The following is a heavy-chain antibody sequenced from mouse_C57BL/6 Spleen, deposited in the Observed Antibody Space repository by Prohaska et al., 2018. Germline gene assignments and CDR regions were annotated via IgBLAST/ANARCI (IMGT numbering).Heavy chain of an antibody. V-gene: IGHV1-15*01. D-gene: IGHD1-1*01. CDR3: TRKTLRYAMDY. CDR1: GYTFTDYE. CDR2: IDPETVGT. J-gene: IGHJ4*01. Sequence: QVQLQQSGAELVRPGASVTLSCKASGYTFTDYEMHWVKQTPVHGLEWIGAIDPETVGTAYNQKFKGKAILTADKSSSTAYMELRSLTSEDSAVYYCTRKTLRYAMDYWGQGTSVTVSS.